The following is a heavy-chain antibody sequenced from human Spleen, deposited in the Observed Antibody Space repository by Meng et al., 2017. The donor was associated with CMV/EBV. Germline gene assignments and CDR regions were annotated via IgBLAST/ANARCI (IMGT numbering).Heavy chain of an antibody. CDR2: ISGSGGST. Sequence: GGSLRLSCAASGFTFSSYAMSWVRQAPGKGLEWVSAISGSGGSTYYADSVKGRFTISRDNSKNTLYLQMNSLRAEDTAVYYCARRQIFGVVYYGVDVWGQGTTVTVSS. J-gene: IGHJ6*02. D-gene: IGHD3-3*01. CDR3: ARRQIFGVVYYGVDV. V-gene: IGHV3-23*01. CDR1: GFTFSSYA.